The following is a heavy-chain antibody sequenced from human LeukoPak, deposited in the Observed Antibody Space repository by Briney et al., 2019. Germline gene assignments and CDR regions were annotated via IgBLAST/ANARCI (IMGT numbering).Heavy chain of an antibody. D-gene: IGHD3-10*01. CDR3: ARGLNMVRGVMDY. V-gene: IGHV3-48*04. J-gene: IGHJ4*02. CDR1: GFTFSSYS. Sequence: GGSLRLSCAASGFTFSSYSMNWVRQAPGKGLEWVSYISSSSSTIYYADSVKGRFTISRDNAKNSLYLQMNSLRAEDTAVYYCARGLNMVRGVMDYWGQGTLVTVSS. CDR2: ISSSSSTI.